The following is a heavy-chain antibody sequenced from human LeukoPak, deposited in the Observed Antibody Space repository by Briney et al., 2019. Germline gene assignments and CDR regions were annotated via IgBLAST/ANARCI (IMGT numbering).Heavy chain of an antibody. CDR1: GVPFSDYY. J-gene: IGHJ4*02. Sequence: GGSLRLSCAASGVPFSDYYMTWLRQAPGKGLEWVSHISGGGTSIYYADSVKGRFTISRDDAKNSLYLQMNSLRAEDTAIYYCAGDDFPYYFEYWGQGALVTVSS. V-gene: IGHV3-11*04. CDR2: ISGGGTSI. D-gene: IGHD3-3*01. CDR3: AGDDFPYYFEY.